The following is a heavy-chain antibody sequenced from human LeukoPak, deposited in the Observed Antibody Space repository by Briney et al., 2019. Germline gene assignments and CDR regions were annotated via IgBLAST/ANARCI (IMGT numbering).Heavy chain of an antibody. CDR3: ARGGPIRSQFDSFDY. Sequence: ASVKVSCKASGYTFTSYYMHWVRQAPGQGLEWMGIINPSGGSTNYAQKFQGRVTMTRDTSTSTVYMELSSLRSEDTAVYYCARGGPIRSQFDSFDYWGQGTLVTVSS. D-gene: IGHD2-21*01. CDR1: GYTFTSYY. V-gene: IGHV1-46*01. J-gene: IGHJ4*02. CDR2: INPSGGST.